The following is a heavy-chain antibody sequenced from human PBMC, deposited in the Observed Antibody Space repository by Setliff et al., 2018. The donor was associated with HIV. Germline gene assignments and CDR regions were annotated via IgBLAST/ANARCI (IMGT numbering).Heavy chain of an antibody. V-gene: IGHV4-39*01. Sequence: TLSLTCTASGGSASNSRYYWAWIRQPPGKGLEYIGSIHYNERTYYNPSLKSRVTISRDTSTNQFSLKLSSVTAADAAVYYCASRVYYYDSSGYLREEGFDPWGQGTLVTVSS. CDR3: ASRVYYYDSSGYLREEGFDP. D-gene: IGHD3-22*01. CDR1: GGSASNSRYY. CDR2: IHYNERT. J-gene: IGHJ5*02.